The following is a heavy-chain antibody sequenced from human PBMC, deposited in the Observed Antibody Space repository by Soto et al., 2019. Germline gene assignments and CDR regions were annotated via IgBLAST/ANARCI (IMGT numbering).Heavy chain of an antibody. D-gene: IGHD3-10*01. CDR1: GGSFSGYY. CDR3: ARGRVLWFGEKRPYYYMDV. V-gene: IGHV4-34*01. J-gene: IGHJ6*03. CDR2: INHSGST. Sequence: SETLSLTCAVYGGSFSGYYWSWIRQPPGKGLEWIGEINHSGSTNYNPSLKSRVTISVDTSKNQFSLKLSSVTAADTAVYYCARGRVLWFGEKRPYYYMDVWGKGTTVTVSS.